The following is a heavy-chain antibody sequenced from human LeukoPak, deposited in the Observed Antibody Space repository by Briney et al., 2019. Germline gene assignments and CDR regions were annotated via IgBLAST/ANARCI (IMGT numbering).Heavy chain of an antibody. V-gene: IGHV4-59*12. Sequence: SETLSLTCSVSGGSISSYYWSWIRQPPGKGLEWIGYIYYSGSTNYNPSLKSRVTISVDTSKNQFSLKLSSVTAADTAVYYCASYRLLYDSSGYYAFDYWGQGTLVTVSS. CDR2: IYYSGST. J-gene: IGHJ4*02. CDR1: GGSISSYY. CDR3: ASYRLLYDSSGYYAFDY. D-gene: IGHD3-22*01.